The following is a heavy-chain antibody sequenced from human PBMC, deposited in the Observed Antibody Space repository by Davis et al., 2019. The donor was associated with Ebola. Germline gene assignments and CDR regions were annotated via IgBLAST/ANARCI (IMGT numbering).Heavy chain of an antibody. Sequence: GESLKISCVASGYGFNNYAISWVRQSPGKGLEWVAVISYDGCDKYYANSVKGRFTISRDNSKNTLYLQMNSLRAEDTAVYYCARSTMKEAWGHGTLVTVSS. J-gene: IGHJ5*01. CDR3: ARSTMKEA. V-gene: IGHV3-30*04. D-gene: IGHD3-22*01. CDR2: ISYDGCDK. CDR1: GYGFNNYA.